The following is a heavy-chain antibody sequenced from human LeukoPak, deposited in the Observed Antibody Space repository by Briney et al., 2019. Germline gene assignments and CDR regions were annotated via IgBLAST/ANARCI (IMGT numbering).Heavy chain of an antibody. V-gene: IGHV3-49*04. J-gene: IGHJ4*02. CDR2: IRSKALYGTS. D-gene: IGHD3-10*02. CDR1: GFRFGGYA. CDR3: VRESVRDYYFDF. Sequence: QPGRSLRLSCSGSGFRFGGYALSWVRQAPGKGLEWVGFIRSKALYGTSEYAASVEGRFAISRDDSNNIVYLQMNSLKNEDTAVYFCVRESVRDYYFDFWGQGTLVTVSS.